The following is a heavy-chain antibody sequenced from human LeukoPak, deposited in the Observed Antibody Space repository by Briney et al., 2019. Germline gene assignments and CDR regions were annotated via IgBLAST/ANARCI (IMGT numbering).Heavy chain of an antibody. V-gene: IGHV4-59*01. CDR3: ARVAKHFRGGLSFYFMDV. CDR2: IYYSGST. CDR1: GGSIINYY. J-gene: IGHJ6*03. D-gene: IGHD3-10*01. Sequence: PSETLSLTCTVSGGSIINYYWTWIRQPPGKGLEWIGHIYYSGSTNYNPSLKSRVTISVDTSKTQFSLKLTSVIAADTAVYYCARVAKHFRGGLSFYFMDVWGIGTTVTISS.